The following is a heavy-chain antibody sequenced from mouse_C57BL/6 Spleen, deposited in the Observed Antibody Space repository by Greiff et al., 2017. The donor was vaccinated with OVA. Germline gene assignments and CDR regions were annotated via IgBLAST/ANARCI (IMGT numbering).Heavy chain of an antibody. CDR1: GYTFTSYW. V-gene: IGHV1-52*01. Sequence: QVQLQQPGAELVRPGSSVKLSCKASGYTFTSYWMHWVKQRPIQGLEWIGNIDPSDSETHYNQKFKDKATLTVDKSSSTAYMQLSSLTSEDSAVYYCARHDLLWRAMDYWGQGTSVTVSS. D-gene: IGHD2-1*01. J-gene: IGHJ4*01. CDR2: IDPSDSET. CDR3: ARHDLLWRAMDY.